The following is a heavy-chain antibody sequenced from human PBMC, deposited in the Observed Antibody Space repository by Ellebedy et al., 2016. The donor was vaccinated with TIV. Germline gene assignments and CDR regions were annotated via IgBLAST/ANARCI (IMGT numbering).Heavy chain of an antibody. D-gene: IGHD6-13*01. CDR2: TDSDGSNT. V-gene: IGHV3-74*01. CDR1: GFTFSSYW. Sequence: GGSLRLXXAASGFTFSSYWMHWVRQDPGKGLVWLSRTDSDGSNTNYADSVKGRFTISRDNAKNTLSLQMNSLGAEDTAVYYCARGMSSSWYYWGQGTVVTVSS. J-gene: IGHJ4*02. CDR3: ARGMSSSWYY.